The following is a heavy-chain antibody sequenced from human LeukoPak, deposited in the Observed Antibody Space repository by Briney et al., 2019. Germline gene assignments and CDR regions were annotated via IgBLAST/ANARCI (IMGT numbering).Heavy chain of an antibody. D-gene: IGHD6-19*01. V-gene: IGHV4-39*07. Sequence: PSETLSLTCTVSGGSISSSSYYWGWIRQPPGKGLEWIGSIYYSGSTYYNPSLKSRVTISVDTSKNQFSLKLSSVTAADTAVYYCARAYSSGWHYFDYWGQGTLVTVSS. CDR3: ARAYSSGWHYFDY. CDR2: IYYSGST. CDR1: GGSISSSSYY. J-gene: IGHJ4*02.